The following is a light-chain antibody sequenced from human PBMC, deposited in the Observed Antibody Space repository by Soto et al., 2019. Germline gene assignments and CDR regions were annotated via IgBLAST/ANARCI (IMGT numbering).Light chain of an antibody. CDR3: TSYTSSSTYV. CDR1: SSDVGGYNY. J-gene: IGLJ1*01. CDR2: DVT. Sequence: QSVLTQPASVSGSPGQSITISCTGTSSDVGGYNYVFWYQHPPGKAPKLMIYDVTNRPPGVSNRFSGSKSGNTASLTISGLQAEDEADYYCTSYTSSSTYVFGTGTKVTVL. V-gene: IGLV2-14*03.